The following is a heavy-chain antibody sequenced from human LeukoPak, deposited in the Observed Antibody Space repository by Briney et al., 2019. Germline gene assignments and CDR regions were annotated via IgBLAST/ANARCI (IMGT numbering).Heavy chain of an antibody. CDR2: ISGRGGST. CDR1: GFTFTAYA. Sequence: GGSLRLSCAASGFTFTAYAVSWVRQAPGKGLEWVSTISGRGGSTYYADSVKGRFTISRDNSKNTLYLQMNSLRAEDTAVYYCAKDHSTSTFYYYGMDVWGQGTTVTVSS. J-gene: IGHJ6*02. V-gene: IGHV3-23*01. D-gene: IGHD2/OR15-2a*01. CDR3: AKDHSTSTFYYYGMDV.